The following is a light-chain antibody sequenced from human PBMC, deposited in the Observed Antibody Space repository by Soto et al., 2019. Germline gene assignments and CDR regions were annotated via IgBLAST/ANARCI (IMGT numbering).Light chain of an antibody. CDR1: QSISSW. CDR3: QQYNSYSWT. CDR2: KAS. V-gene: IGKV1-5*03. J-gene: IGKJ1*01. Sequence: DIPMTQSPSTLYASVGDRVTITCRASQSISSWLAWYQQKPGKAPKLLIYKASSLESGVPSRFSGSGTGTEFTLTISSLQPDEFATYYCQQYNSYSWTFGQGTKVEIK.